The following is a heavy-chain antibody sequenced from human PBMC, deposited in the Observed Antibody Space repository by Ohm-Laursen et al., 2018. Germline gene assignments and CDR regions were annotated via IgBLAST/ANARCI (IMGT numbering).Heavy chain of an antibody. V-gene: IGHV1-24*01. Sequence: ASVKVSCNVSGYTLTELSMHWVRQAPGKGLEWMGGFDPEDGETIYAQKFQGRVTMTEDTSTDTAYMELSSLRSEDTAVYYCATATMIVVADAFDIWGQGTMVTVSS. CDR2: FDPEDGET. J-gene: IGHJ3*02. CDR3: ATATMIVVADAFDI. D-gene: IGHD3-22*01. CDR1: GYTLTELS.